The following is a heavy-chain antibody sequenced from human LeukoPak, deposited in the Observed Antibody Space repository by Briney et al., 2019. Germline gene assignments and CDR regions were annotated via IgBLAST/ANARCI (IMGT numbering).Heavy chain of an antibody. J-gene: IGHJ4*02. CDR1: GASIDSRSHY. Sequence: PSETLSLTCTVSGASIDSRSHYWGWIRQPPGKGLEWIGTIYYSGSAHYNPSLKSRVTISVDTSKNQFSLRLSSVTAADTAVYYCARRFDYDFWSGSDYYFDYWGQGTLATVSS. D-gene: IGHD3-3*01. CDR2: IYYSGSA. V-gene: IGHV4-39*07. CDR3: ARRFDYDFWSGSDYYFDY.